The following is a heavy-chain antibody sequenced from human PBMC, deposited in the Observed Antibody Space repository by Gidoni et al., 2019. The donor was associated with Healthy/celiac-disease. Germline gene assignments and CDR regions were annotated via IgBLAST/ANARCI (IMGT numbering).Heavy chain of an antibody. Sequence: QVQLVESGGGVVQPGRSLRLSCAASGFTFSSYAMHWVRQAPGKGLEWVAVISYDGSNKYYADSVKGRFTISRDNSKNTLYLQMNSLRAEDTAVYYCARVGSYYDSWRERGNRGYYFDYWGQGTLVTVSS. CDR3: ARVGSYYDSWRERGNRGYYFDY. J-gene: IGHJ4*02. CDR2: ISYDGSNK. V-gene: IGHV3-30-3*01. D-gene: IGHD3-22*01. CDR1: GFTFSSYA.